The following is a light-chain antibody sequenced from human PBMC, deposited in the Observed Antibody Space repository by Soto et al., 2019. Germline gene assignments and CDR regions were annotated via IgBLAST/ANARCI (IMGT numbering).Light chain of an antibody. Sequence: QSALTQPASVSGSPGQSITISCTGTSSDVGGYKYVSWYQQHPDKAPKLIIFEVSNRPSGISSRFSGSKSGNKASLTISGLQAEDEADYYCASYTSSSTSVIFGRGTKVTVL. CDR3: ASYTSSSTSVI. V-gene: IGLV2-14*01. CDR1: SSDVGGYKY. CDR2: EVS. J-gene: IGLJ2*01.